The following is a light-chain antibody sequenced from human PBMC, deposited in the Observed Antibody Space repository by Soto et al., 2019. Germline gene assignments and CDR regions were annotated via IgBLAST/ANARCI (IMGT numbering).Light chain of an antibody. CDR1: QSISNN. CDR2: GAS. J-gene: IGKJ4*01. Sequence: ERVMTQSPATLSVSPGERATLSCRASQSISNNLAWYQQKLGQAPRLLIYGASTRATGIPGRFSGGGSGTEFTLTISSLQSEDFAMYYCQQYDNWLALTFGGGTKVDIK. V-gene: IGKV3-15*01. CDR3: QQYDNWLALT.